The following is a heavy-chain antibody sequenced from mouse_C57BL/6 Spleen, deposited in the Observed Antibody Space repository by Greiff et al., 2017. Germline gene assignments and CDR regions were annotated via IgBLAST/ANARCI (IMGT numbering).Heavy chain of an antibody. CDR2: ISGGGGNT. V-gene: IGHV5-9*04. CDR1: GFTFSSYT. D-gene: IGHD1-1*01. Sequence: EVQGVESGGGLVKPGGSLKLSCAASGFTFSSYTMSWVRQTPEKRLEWVATISGGGGNTYYPDSVKGRFTISRDNAKNTLYLQMSSLRSEDTAVYYCARRNYGSSKDFDYWGQGTTLTVAS. CDR3: ARRNYGSSKDFDY. J-gene: IGHJ2*01.